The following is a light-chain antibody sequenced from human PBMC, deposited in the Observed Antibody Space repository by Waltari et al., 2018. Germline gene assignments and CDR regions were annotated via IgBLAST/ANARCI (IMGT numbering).Light chain of an antibody. CDR1: QMVSRS. J-gene: IGKJ1*01. CDR3: QHYVRLPAT. Sequence: SCRASQMVSRSLAWYQQKPGQAPKLLIYAASTRATGIPDRFSGSGSGTDFNLTISSLEPEDFAIYCCQHYVRLPATFGQGTKVEIK. CDR2: AAS. V-gene: IGKV3-20*01.